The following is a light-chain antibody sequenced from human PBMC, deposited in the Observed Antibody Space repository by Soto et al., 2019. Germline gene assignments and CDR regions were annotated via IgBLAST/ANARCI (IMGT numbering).Light chain of an antibody. CDR2: GAS. CDR3: QQYGTSPPIT. Sequence: EIVLTQSPGTLSLSPGERATLSCRASQSVSSSYLAWFQQKPGQAPRLLIYGASSRATGIPDRFSGSGSGTDFTLTISRLGSEDFAVYYCQQYGTSPPITFGQGTRLEIK. J-gene: IGKJ5*01. V-gene: IGKV3-20*01. CDR1: QSVSSSY.